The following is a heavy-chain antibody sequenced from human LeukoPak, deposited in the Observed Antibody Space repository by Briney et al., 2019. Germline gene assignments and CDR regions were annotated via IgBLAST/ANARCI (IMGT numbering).Heavy chain of an antibody. J-gene: IGHJ6*02. Sequence: SETLSLTCTVSGGSISNYYWSWIRQPPGKGLEWTGYIYYSGSTKYNPSLKSRVTISVDTSKNQFSLNLKSVTAADTAVYYCARVEPPAYYYGMDVWGQGTTVIVSS. CDR1: GGSISNYY. CDR3: ARVEPPAYYYGMDV. D-gene: IGHD1-1*01. V-gene: IGHV4-59*01. CDR2: IYYSGST.